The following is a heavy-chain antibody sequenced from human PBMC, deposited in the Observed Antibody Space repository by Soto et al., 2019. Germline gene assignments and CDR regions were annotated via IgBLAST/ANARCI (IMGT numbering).Heavy chain of an antibody. D-gene: IGHD2-8*02. J-gene: IGHJ2*01. CDR1: GYTFINFG. CDR2: ISIAKGFT. V-gene: IGHV1-18*01. CDR3: ARDRDCGTGGNCHPEWYFDY. Sequence: VQLVQSGAEVKEAGASVKVTCKASGYTFINFGITWVRQAPGQGLEWVGWISIAKGFTTYGEKFQGRVTMTADTATNTAYTDLRSLNSDDTAVYYCARDRDCGTGGNCHPEWYFDYWGRGTLVTVSS.